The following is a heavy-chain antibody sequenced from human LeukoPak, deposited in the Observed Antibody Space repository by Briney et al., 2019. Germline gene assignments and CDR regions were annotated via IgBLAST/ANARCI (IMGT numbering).Heavy chain of an antibody. V-gene: IGHV4-34*01. CDR1: GGSFSGYY. D-gene: IGHD2-8*01. Sequence: SETLSLTCAVYGGSFSGYYSSWIRQPPGKGLEWIGEINHSGSTNYNPSLKSRVTISVDTSKNQFSLKLSSVTAADTAVYYCARVGGRLIDYWGQGTLVTVSS. CDR2: INHSGST. CDR3: ARVGGRLIDY. J-gene: IGHJ4*02.